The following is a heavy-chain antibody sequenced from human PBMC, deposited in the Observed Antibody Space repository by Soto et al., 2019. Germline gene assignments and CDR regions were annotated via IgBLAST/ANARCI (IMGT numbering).Heavy chain of an antibody. V-gene: IGHV4-59*01. CDR3: ARSVAVPGAHIDY. D-gene: IGHD6-19*01. J-gene: IGHJ4*02. Sequence: SETLSLTCSVSGGSISGSYWSWIRQSPGKGLEWLGYVYYTGSINYSPSLRSRVSISVDTSKNEFSLRLSSVTAADTAVYFCARSVAVPGAHIDYWGQGTQVTVSS. CDR1: GGSISGSY. CDR2: VYYTGSI.